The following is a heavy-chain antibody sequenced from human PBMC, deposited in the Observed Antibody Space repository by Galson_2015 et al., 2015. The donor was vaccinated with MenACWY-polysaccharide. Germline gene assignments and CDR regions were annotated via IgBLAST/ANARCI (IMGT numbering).Heavy chain of an antibody. J-gene: IGHJ4*02. CDR2: ISGSGTNI. CDR3: AKASQWGAAAVGSFDH. D-gene: IGHD6-13*01. CDR1: GFSITSYV. V-gene: IGHV3-23*01. Sequence: SLRLSCAVSGFSITSYVVNWVRQAPGKGLEWVAVISGSGTNIQYADPVKGRFTISRDTSKSTLYLQMSSLRAEDTAKYYCAKASQWGAAAVGSFDHWGQGTLVTVSS.